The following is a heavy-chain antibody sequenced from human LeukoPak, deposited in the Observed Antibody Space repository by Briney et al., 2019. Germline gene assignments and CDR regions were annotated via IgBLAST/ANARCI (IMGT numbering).Heavy chain of an antibody. Sequence: PSETLSLTCTVSGVSISSHTFYWGWIRQPPGKGLEWIGNIYYSGSTYYNSSLKSRVTISVTASKNQFSLKLTSATAADTAAYYCARMVRGVILGPNYYSYYMDVWGKGATVAVSS. V-gene: IGHV4-39*01. CDR1: GVSISSHTFY. CDR3: ARMVRGVILGPNYYSYYMDV. D-gene: IGHD3-10*01. J-gene: IGHJ6*03. CDR2: IYYSGST.